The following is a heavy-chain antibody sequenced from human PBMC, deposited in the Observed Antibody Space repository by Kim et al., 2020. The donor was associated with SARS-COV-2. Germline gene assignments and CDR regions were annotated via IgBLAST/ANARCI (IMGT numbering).Heavy chain of an antibody. V-gene: IGHV1-24*01. Sequence: ASVKVSCKVSGYTLTELSMHWVRQAPGKGLEWMGGFDPEDGETIYAQKFQGRVTMTEDTSTDTAYMELSSLRSEDTAVYYCATPSSIAARFFWGASGMDVWGQGTTVTVSS. CDR1: GYTLTELS. CDR3: ATPSSIAARFFWGASGMDV. J-gene: IGHJ6*02. D-gene: IGHD6-6*01. CDR2: FDPEDGET.